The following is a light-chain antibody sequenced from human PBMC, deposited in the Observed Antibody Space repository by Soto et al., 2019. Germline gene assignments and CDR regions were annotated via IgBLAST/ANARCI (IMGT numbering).Light chain of an antibody. Sequence: QSALTQPASVSGSPGQSIIISCTGTSSDVGGYNYVSWYQQHPGKAPKLMIYEVSNRPSGVSDRFSGSKSGNTASPTISGLQAEDEADYYCSSYTSSSTGVFGGGTKLTVL. CDR1: SSDVGGYNY. CDR3: SSYTSSSTGV. CDR2: EVS. J-gene: IGLJ3*02. V-gene: IGLV2-14*01.